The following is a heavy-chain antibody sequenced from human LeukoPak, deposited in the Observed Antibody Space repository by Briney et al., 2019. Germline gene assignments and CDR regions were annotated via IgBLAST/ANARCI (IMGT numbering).Heavy chain of an antibody. D-gene: IGHD2-2*01. J-gene: IGHJ6*03. CDR1: GYTFTNYD. Sequence: GASVKVSCTASGYTFTNYDINWVRQATGQGLEWMGWMNPNSGNTGHAQKFQGRVTMTRDTSISTAYMELSRLRSDDTAVYYCARDPTCYCSSTSCRHHYYYYYYMDVWGKGTTVTVSS. CDR3: ARDPTCYCSSTSCRHHYYYYYYMDV. V-gene: IGHV1-8*02. CDR2: MNPNSGNT.